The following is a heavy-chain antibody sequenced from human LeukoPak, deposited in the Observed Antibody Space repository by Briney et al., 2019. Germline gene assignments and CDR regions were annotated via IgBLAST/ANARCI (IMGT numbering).Heavy chain of an antibody. Sequence: SETLSLTCAVYGGSFGGYYWSWIRQPPGKGLEWVGEINHSGSTNYNPSLKSRVAISVDTSKNQFSLKVSSVTAADTAVYYCAREDPGRGNWFDPWGQGTLVTVSS. CDR3: AREDPGRGNWFDP. V-gene: IGHV4-34*01. CDR1: GGSFGGYY. D-gene: IGHD3-10*01. CDR2: INHSGST. J-gene: IGHJ5*02.